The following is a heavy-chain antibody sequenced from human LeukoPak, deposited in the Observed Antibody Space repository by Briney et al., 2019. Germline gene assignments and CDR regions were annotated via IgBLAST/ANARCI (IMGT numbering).Heavy chain of an antibody. D-gene: IGHD2-15*01. CDR2: IYTSGST. CDR1: GGSISSYY. V-gene: IGHV4-4*07. Sequence: PSETLSLTCTVSGGSISSYYWSWIRQPAGKGLEWIGRIYTSGSTNYNPSLKSRVTMSVDTSNNQFSLNLSSVTAADTAVYYCARDCSGGSCYPAGYYGMDVWGQGTTVTVSS. J-gene: IGHJ6*02. CDR3: ARDCSGGSCYPAGYYGMDV.